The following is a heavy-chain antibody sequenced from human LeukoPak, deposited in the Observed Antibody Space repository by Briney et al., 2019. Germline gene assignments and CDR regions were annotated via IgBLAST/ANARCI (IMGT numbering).Heavy chain of an antibody. V-gene: IGHV1-2*02. CDR2: IDPNSGDT. CDR1: GYTFSGYY. J-gene: IGHJ4*02. D-gene: IGHD3-10*01. Sequence: ASMKVSCKASGYTFSGYYIHWVRQAPGQGLEWMGWIDPNSGDTSLHQKFLGRVTMTRDTSISAAYLDLRSLRFDDTAFYYCARDYNAAFDYWGQGTLVTVSS. CDR3: ARDYNAAFDY.